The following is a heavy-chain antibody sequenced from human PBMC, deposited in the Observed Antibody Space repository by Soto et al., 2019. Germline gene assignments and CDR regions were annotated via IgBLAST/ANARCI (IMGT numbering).Heavy chain of an antibody. CDR3: ASHALHLQIRVAAFDI. Sequence: SETLSLTCTVSGGSISSSSYYWGWIRQPPGKGLEWIASIYYSGSTYYNPSLKSRVTISVDTSKNQFSLKLSSVTAADTAVYYCASHALHLQIRVAAFDIWGQGTMVTVSS. J-gene: IGHJ3*02. CDR1: GGSISSSSYY. CDR2: IYYSGST. D-gene: IGHD4-4*01. V-gene: IGHV4-39*01.